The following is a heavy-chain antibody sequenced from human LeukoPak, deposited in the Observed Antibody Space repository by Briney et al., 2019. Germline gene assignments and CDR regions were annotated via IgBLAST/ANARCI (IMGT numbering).Heavy chain of an antibody. Sequence: PSETLSLTCTVSGGSISSYYRSWIRQPPGKGLEWIGYIYYSGSTNYNPSLKSRVTMSVDTSKNQFSLKLSSVTAADTAVYYCARGLGYSSGWYGYWGQGTLVTVSS. CDR3: ARGLGYSSGWYGY. CDR2: IYYSGST. J-gene: IGHJ4*02. D-gene: IGHD6-19*01. CDR1: GGSISSYY. V-gene: IGHV4-59*01.